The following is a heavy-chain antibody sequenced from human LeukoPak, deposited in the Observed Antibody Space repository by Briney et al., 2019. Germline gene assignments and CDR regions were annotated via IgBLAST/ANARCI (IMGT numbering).Heavy chain of an antibody. Sequence: GGSLRLSRAASGFTYNIYAMHGVRHAPGKALEWVAVLSFDGSNKYYADSAKGRFNISRDNHKHTLYLKLNSLRAEDTAVYYCARDAGGSGSYFVYWGQGTLVTVSS. CDR2: LSFDGSNK. CDR1: GFTYNIYA. D-gene: IGHD3-10*01. V-gene: IGHV3-30*04. CDR3: ARDAGGSGSYFVY. J-gene: IGHJ4*02.